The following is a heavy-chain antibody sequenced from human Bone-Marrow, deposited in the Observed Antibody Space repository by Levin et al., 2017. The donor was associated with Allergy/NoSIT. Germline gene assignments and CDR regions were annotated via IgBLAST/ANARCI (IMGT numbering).Heavy chain of an antibody. CDR2: TSGGGGSP. Sequence: GGSLRLSCIVSGFILSNYDITWVRQAPGKGLEWVSGTSGGGGSPYYADSAKGRFTTTGDKSRNTVYLQMNDLRVEDTAIYYCAKEKWLQFGAPVDYWGQGTLVTVSS. V-gene: IGHV3-23*01. J-gene: IGHJ4*02. CDR1: GFILSNYD. CDR3: AKEKWLQFGAPVDY. D-gene: IGHD5-24*01.